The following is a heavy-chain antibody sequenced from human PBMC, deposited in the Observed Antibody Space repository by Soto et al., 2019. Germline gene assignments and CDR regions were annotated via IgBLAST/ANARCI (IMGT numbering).Heavy chain of an antibody. CDR1: GGSISSYY. CDR2: IYYSGST. V-gene: IGHV4-59*01. D-gene: IGHD4-17*01. J-gene: IGHJ3*02. CDR3: ARGQVSEEDDYGVGHDAFDI. Sequence: SETLSLTCTVSGGSISSYYWSWIRQPPGKGLEWIGYIYYSGSTNYNPSLKSRVTISVGTSKNQFSLKLSSVTAADTAVYYCARGQVSEEDDYGVGHDAFDIWGQGTMVTVSS.